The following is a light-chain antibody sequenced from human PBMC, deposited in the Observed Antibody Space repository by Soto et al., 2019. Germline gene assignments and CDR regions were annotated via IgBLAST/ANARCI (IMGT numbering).Light chain of an antibody. CDR3: QQRRNWWT. J-gene: IGKJ1*01. CDR2: AAS. CDR1: PSVSSF. V-gene: IGKV3-11*01. Sequence: EIVLTQSPATLSLSPGERATLSCMASPSVSSFLAWYQQKPDQAPRLLIWAASNRATGVPARFTGSGSGTDYTLTISCLEPEYIAVDDCQQRRNWWTFGQGPKVDSK.